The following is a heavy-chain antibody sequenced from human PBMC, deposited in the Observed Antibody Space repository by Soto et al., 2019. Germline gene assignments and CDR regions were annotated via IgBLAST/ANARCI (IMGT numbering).Heavy chain of an antibody. CDR1: GGSFSGYY. D-gene: IGHD2-15*01. V-gene: IGHV4-34*01. CDR3: ARARCTGRGCYSNFDY. Sequence: QVQLQQWGAGLLKPSETLSLTCAVYGGSFSGYYWSWIRQPPGKGLEWIGEISHSGNSNYSPFLKSRVTVSVDTSQNQFSLKLTSVTAADTAVYYCARARCTGRGCYSNFDYWGQGTLVTVSS. J-gene: IGHJ4*02. CDR2: ISHSGNS.